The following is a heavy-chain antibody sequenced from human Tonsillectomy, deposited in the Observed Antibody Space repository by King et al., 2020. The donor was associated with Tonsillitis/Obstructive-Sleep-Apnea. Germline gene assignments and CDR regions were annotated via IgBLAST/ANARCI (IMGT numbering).Heavy chain of an antibody. CDR1: GFTFSSYE. Sequence: VQLVESGGGLVQPGGSLRLSCAASGFTFSSYEMNWVRQAPGKGLEWVSYISSSGSTIYYADSVKGRFTISRDNAKNSLYLQMNSLRAEDTAVYYSARDRYYGSGTFDYWGQGTLVTVSS. V-gene: IGHV3-48*03. CDR2: ISSSGSTI. J-gene: IGHJ4*02. CDR3: ARDRYYGSGTFDY. D-gene: IGHD3-10*01.